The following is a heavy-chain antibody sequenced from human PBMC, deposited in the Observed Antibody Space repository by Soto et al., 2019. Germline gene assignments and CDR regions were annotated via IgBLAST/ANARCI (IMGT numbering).Heavy chain of an antibody. CDR2: IYSGGTT. Sequence: EVQLVETGGGLIQPGGSLRLSCAASGFTDNRNYMTWVRQAPGKGLEWVSVIYSGGTTYYADSVRGRFSISRDYSRDTLYLQMNSLRAEDTAVYYCARSSGWYCFDYWGQGTLVTVSS. CDR3: ARSSGWYCFDY. J-gene: IGHJ4*02. V-gene: IGHV3-53*02. CDR1: GFTDNRNY. D-gene: IGHD6-19*01.